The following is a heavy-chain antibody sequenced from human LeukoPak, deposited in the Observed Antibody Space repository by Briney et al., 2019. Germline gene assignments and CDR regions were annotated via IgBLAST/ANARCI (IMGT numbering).Heavy chain of an antibody. J-gene: IGHJ4*02. V-gene: IGHV3-48*03. CDR1: GFTFTTYE. D-gene: IGHD6-6*01. CDR3: ARDLGYSSSPLDY. CDR2: ISGSGSTI. Sequence: SGGSLRLSCVASGFTFTTYEMNWVRQAPGKGLEWISYISGSGSTIYYAYSVRGRFTISRDNAKNSLYLQMNSLKAEDTAAYYCARDLGYSSSPLDYWGQGALVTVSS.